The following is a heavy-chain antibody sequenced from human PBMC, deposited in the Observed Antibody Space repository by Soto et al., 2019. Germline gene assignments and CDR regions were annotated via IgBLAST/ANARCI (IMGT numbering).Heavy chain of an antibody. Sequence: QVQLVQSGAEVKKPGASVKVSCKSSGYTFTSYYMHWVRQAPGQGLEWMGIINPSGGSTSYAEKFQGRVNMARDTSTSTVYMELSSLRSEDTGVYYCARDWRIAAAGTGWFDPWGQGSLVIVSS. J-gene: IGHJ5*02. CDR2: INPSGGST. CDR1: GYTFTSYY. V-gene: IGHV1-46*01. D-gene: IGHD6-13*01. CDR3: ARDWRIAAAGTGWFDP.